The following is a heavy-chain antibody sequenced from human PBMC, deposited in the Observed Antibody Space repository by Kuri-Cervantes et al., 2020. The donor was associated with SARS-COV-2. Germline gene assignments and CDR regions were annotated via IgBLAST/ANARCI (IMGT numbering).Heavy chain of an antibody. V-gene: IGHV1-2*02. CDR3: ARKVGGDYYFDY. Sequence: ASVKVSCKASGYTFTGYYMHRVRQAPGQGLEWMGWINPNSGGTNYAQKFQGRVTMTRDTSISTAYMELSRLRSDDTAVYYCARKVGGDYYFDYWGQGTLVTVSS. D-gene: IGHD2-21*02. J-gene: IGHJ4*02. CDR2: INPNSGGT. CDR1: GYTFTGYY.